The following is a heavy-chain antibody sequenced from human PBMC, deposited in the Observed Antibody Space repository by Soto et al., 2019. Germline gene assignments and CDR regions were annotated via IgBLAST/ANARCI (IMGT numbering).Heavy chain of an antibody. CDR3: ARDIGGSYYEGAFDI. CDR2: IKQDGSEK. CDR1: GFTFSSYW. V-gene: IGHV3-7*01. Sequence: GSLRLSCAASGFTFSSYWMSWVRQAPGKGLEWVANIKQDGSEKYYVDSVKGRFTISRDNAKNSLYLQMNSLRAEDTAVYYCARDIGGSYYEGAFDIWGQGTMVTVSS. J-gene: IGHJ3*02. D-gene: IGHD1-26*01.